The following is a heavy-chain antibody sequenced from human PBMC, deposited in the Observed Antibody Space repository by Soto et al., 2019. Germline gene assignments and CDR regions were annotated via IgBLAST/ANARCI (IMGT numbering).Heavy chain of an antibody. J-gene: IGHJ4*02. D-gene: IGHD3-10*01. V-gene: IGHV1-69*13. Sequence: ASVKVSCKASGGTFSSYAISWVRQAPGQGLEWMGGIIPIFGTANYAQKFQGRVTITADESTSTAYMELSSLRSEDTAVYYCARSLDRRFGELLYAFDYWGQGTLVTVSS. CDR3: ARSLDRRFGELLYAFDY. CDR2: IIPIFGTA. CDR1: GGTFSSYA.